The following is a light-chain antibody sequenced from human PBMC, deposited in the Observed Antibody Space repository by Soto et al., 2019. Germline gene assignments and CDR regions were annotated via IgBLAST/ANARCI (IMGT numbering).Light chain of an antibody. Sequence: QSALTQPASVSGSPGQSITISCTGTSSDVGGYNYVSWYPQHPGKAPKLMIFEVSHRPSEISNRFSGSKSGNTASLAISGLQAEDEADYYCSSYTSSSTDVFGTGTKLTVL. J-gene: IGLJ1*01. CDR2: EVS. V-gene: IGLV2-14*01. CDR3: SSYTSSSTDV. CDR1: SSDVGGYNY.